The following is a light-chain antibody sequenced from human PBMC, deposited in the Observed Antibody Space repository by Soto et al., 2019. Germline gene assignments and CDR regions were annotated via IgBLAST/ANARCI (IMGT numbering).Light chain of an antibody. J-gene: IGLJ1*01. CDR2: EVS. CDR1: SSDVGGYNF. V-gene: IGLV2-14*01. CDR3: SSYTATNSLYV. Sequence: QSALTQPASVSGSPGQSITISCTGTSSDVGGYNFVSWYQQHPGEAPKLMIFEVSIRPSGISTRFSGSKSGNTASLTISGLQPEDEADYYYSSYTATNSLYVFGTGTKLTVL.